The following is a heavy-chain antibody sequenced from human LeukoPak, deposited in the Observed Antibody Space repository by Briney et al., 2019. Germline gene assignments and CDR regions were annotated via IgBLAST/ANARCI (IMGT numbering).Heavy chain of an antibody. Sequence: ASVKVSCKASGYNFDKFGIAWVRQAPGQGLEWMGWINTHNGNTKYAQQYQGRVTMTTDTSTSTVYMELRNLRSDDTAVYFCARDTPQHLKRYDYWGQGTQVTVSS. V-gene: IGHV1-18*01. CDR1: GYNFDKFG. D-gene: IGHD6-13*01. CDR3: ARDTPQHLKRYDY. J-gene: IGHJ4*02. CDR2: INTHNGNT.